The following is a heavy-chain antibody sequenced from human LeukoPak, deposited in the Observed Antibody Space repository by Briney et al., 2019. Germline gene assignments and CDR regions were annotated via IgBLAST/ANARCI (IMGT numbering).Heavy chain of an antibody. CDR1: GDSISSSPYY. D-gene: IGHD3-10*01. V-gene: IGHV4-39*07. CDR3: ATSGGDWFDP. CDR2: IYNSGGT. Sequence: SETLSLTCTVSGDSISSSPYYWGWIRQPPGKGLEWIGNIYNSGGTYYNPSLKSRVTISVDTSNNQFSLKLNSVTAADTAFYYCATSGGDWFDPWGQGTLVTVSS. J-gene: IGHJ5*02.